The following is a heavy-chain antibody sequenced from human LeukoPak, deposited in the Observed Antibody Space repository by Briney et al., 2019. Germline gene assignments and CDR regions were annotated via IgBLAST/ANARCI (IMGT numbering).Heavy chain of an antibody. Sequence: ASVKVSCKASGYTFTSYGISWVRQAPGQGLEWMGWISAYNGNTNYAQKLQGRVTMTTDTSTSTAYMELRSLRSEDTAVYYCATVRIAAPPPLWYFDLWGRGTLVTVSS. V-gene: IGHV1-18*01. CDR2: ISAYNGNT. J-gene: IGHJ2*01. CDR3: ATVRIAAPPPLWYFDL. D-gene: IGHD6-13*01. CDR1: GYTFTSYG.